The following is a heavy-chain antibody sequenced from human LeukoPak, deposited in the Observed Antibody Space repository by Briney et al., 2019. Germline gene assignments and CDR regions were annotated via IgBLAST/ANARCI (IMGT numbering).Heavy chain of an antibody. CDR2: ISSSGSTI. V-gene: IGHV3-11*01. CDR3: ARDRSSRWDSVWFDP. D-gene: IGHD6-13*01. CDR1: GFTFSDYY. Sequence: GGSLRLSCAASGFTFSDYYMSWIRQAPGKGLEWVSYISSSGSTIYYADSVKGRFTISRDNAKNSLYLQMNSLRAEDTAVYYCARDRSSRWDSVWFDPWGQGTLVTVSS. J-gene: IGHJ5*02.